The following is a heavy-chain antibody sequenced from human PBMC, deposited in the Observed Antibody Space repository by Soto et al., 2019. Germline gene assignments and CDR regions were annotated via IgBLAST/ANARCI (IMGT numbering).Heavy chain of an antibody. CDR1: GFTFSSYG. CDR3: ARSGGGAVVVPAAYYYYYGMDV. D-gene: IGHD2-2*01. Sequence: GGSLRLSCAASGFTFSSYGMHWVRQAPGKGLEWVAVIWYDGSNKYYADSVKGRFTISRDNSKNTLYLQMNSLRAEDTAVYYCARSGGGAVVVPAAYYYYYGMDVWGQGTTVTVSS. V-gene: IGHV3-33*01. J-gene: IGHJ6*02. CDR2: IWYDGSNK.